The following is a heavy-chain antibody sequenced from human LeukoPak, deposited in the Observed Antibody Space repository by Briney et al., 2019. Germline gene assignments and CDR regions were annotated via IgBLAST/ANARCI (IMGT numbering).Heavy chain of an antibody. CDR2: IYSSGST. V-gene: IGHV4-4*07. D-gene: IGHD6-13*01. CDR1: GGSISSYY. CDR3: AGDASSPTHNFDY. J-gene: IGHJ4*02. Sequence: SETLSLTCTVSGGSISSYYWSWIRQSAGKGLEWIGRIYSSGSTNYNPSLKSRVTMSVDTSKNQFSLNLSSVTAADTAVYYCAGDASSPTHNFDYWGQGTLVTVSS.